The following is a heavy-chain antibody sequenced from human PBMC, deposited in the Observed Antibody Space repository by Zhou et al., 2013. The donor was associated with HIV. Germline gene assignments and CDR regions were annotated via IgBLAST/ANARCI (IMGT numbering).Heavy chain of an antibody. D-gene: IGHD2-15*01. V-gene: IGHV1-69*04. J-gene: IGHJ6*03. CDR1: GGAFSRYA. CDR3: ARAQNCSGGSCSNYYYYYYMDV. Sequence: QVQLVQSGAEVKKPGSSVKVSCKASGGAFSRYAVSWVRQAPGQGLEWMGRIMPIFGVTDYAQKFQGRVTITADKSTSTAYMELSSLRSEDTAVYYCARAQNCSGGSCSNYYYYYYMDVWGKGTTVTVSS. CDR2: IMPIFGVT.